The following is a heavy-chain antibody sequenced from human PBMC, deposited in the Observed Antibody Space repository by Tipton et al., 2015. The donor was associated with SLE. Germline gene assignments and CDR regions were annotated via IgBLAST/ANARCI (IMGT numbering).Heavy chain of an antibody. CDR1: GGTFNRYA. Sequence: QLVQSGAEVKKPGSSVKVSCKAFGGTFNRYAFSWVRLAPGQGLEWMGGIIPIFGPPNYAQKFQGRVTITTDESTNTAYMELSSLRSEDTAVYYCVADSYCAGDCYLDYWGQGTLVTVSS. J-gene: IGHJ4*02. CDR3: VADSYCAGDCYLDY. V-gene: IGHV1-69*05. D-gene: IGHD2-21*01. CDR2: IIPIFGPP.